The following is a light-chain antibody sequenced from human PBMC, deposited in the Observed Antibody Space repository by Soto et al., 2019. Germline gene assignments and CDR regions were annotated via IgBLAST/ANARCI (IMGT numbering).Light chain of an antibody. CDR3: QHYGSSPR. Sequence: DIVLTQSPGTLSLSPGERATLSCRASQSVTTSYLAWYQRKPGQAPRLLIYGASSRATGIPNRFSGSGSGTDFTLTISRLEPEDCAVYYCQHYGSSPRFGQGTKVEIK. CDR1: QSVTTSY. J-gene: IGKJ1*01. V-gene: IGKV3-20*01. CDR2: GAS.